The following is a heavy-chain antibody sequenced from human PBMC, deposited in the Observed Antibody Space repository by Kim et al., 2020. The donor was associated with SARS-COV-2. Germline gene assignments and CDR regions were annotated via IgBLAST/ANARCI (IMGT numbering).Heavy chain of an antibody. CDR3: ARAAGGQSGLDF. J-gene: IGHJ4*02. CDR2: TYYRSRWLN. V-gene: IGHV6-1*01. Sequence: SQTLSLTCVISGDSVSSNIATWNWVRQSPSRGLEWLRRTYYRSRWLNEYATSVKSRITINPDTPKNQFSLQLSSVTPEDTAVYYCARAAGGQSGLDFWGQ. D-gene: IGHD6-13*01. CDR1: GDSVSSNIAT.